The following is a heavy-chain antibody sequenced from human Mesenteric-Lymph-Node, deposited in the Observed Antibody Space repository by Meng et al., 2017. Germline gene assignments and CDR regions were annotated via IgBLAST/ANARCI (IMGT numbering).Heavy chain of an antibody. V-gene: IGHV4-34*01. J-gene: IGHJ4*02. D-gene: IGHD6-19*01. CDR2: INNSGST. Sequence: HVPSPAWGAWLLKPSETLSLTCAGYGGSFRGYYWSLIRQPPGKGLEWIGEINNSGSTNYNPSLKSRVTISVDTSKNQFSLKLSSVTAADTAVYYCVRAGGSSGWYRSFAFDYWGQGTLVTVSS. CDR3: VRAGGSSGWYRSFAFDY. CDR1: GGSFRGYY.